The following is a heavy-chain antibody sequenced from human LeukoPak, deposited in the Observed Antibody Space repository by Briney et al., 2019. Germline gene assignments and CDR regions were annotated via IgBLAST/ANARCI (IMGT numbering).Heavy chain of an antibody. D-gene: IGHD1-26*01. V-gene: IGHV3-21*01. Sequence: GGSLRLSRAASGFTFSSYSMNWVRQAPGKGLEWVSSISSSSSYIYYADSVKGRFTISRDNAKNSLYLQMNSLRAEDTAVYYCARSRDIVGATDAFDIWGQGTMVTVSS. J-gene: IGHJ3*02. CDR3: ARSRDIVGATDAFDI. CDR2: ISSSSSYI. CDR1: GFTFSSYS.